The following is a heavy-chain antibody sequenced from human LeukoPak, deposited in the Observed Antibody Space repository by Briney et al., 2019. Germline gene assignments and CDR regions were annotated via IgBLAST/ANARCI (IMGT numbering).Heavy chain of an antibody. V-gene: IGHV1-18*01. Sequence: ASVKASCKASGYTSTSYGISWVRQAPGQGLEWMGWISAYNGNTNYAQKLQGRVTMTTDTSTSTAYMELRSLRSDDTAVYYCARSPLYCSGGSCYYFDYWGQGTLVTVSS. CDR3: ARSPLYCSGGSCYYFDY. D-gene: IGHD2-15*01. J-gene: IGHJ4*02. CDR1: GYTSTSYG. CDR2: ISAYNGNT.